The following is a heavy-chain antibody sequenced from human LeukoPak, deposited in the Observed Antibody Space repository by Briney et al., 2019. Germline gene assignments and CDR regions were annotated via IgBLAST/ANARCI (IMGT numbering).Heavy chain of an antibody. V-gene: IGHV4-34*01. CDR1: GGSFSGYY. CDR3: ASNRGVSGWQLVFYY. CDR2: INHSGST. J-gene: IGHJ4*02. Sequence: SGTLSLTCAVYGGSFSGYYWSWIRQPPGKGLEWIGEINHSGSTNYNPSLKSRVTISVDTSKNQFSLKLSSVTAADTAVYYCASNRGVSGWQLVFYYWGQGTLVTVSS. D-gene: IGHD6-13*01.